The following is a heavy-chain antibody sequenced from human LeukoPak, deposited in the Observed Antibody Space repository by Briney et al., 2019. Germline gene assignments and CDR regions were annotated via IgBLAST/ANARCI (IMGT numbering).Heavy chain of an antibody. J-gene: IGHJ5*02. D-gene: IGHD6-19*01. Sequence: GGSLRLSCAASGFTFSSYWMSWVRQAPGMGLEWVANIKKDGSEKKYVDSVKGRFTISRDNADNLLFLQMNSLRAEDTAIYYCAREGGNGWYSGWFDPWGQGTLVTVSS. V-gene: IGHV3-7*01. CDR1: GFTFSSYW. CDR2: IKKDGSEK. CDR3: AREGGNGWYSGWFDP.